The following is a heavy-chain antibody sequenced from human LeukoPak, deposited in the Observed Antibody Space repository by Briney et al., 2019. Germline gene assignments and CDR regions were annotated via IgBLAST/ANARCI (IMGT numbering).Heavy chain of an antibody. Sequence: GGSLRLSCAASGFTFSSYAMSWVRQAPGKGLEWVSAVSGTSDHTYYTDSVKGRFTISRDTSLNTLYLQMNNLRAEDTAVYFCAKRGVMIRGLLVIGYHQEAYYYDFWGQGVLVTVSS. CDR3: AKRGVMIRGLLVIGYHQEAYYYDF. D-gene: IGHD3-10*01. CDR2: VSGTSDHT. V-gene: IGHV3-23*01. CDR1: GFTFSSYA. J-gene: IGHJ4*02.